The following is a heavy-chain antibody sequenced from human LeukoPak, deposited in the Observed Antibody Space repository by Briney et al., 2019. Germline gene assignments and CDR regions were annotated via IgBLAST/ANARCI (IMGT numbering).Heavy chain of an antibody. J-gene: IGHJ4*02. CDR2: IYYSGRT. D-gene: IGHD1-26*01. CDR3: ARHRRELLSFFVY. V-gene: IGHV4-59*01. Sequence: PSETLSLTCTVSGGSIGSYYWSWIRQPPGKGLEWIGYIYYSGRTNYNPSLKSRVTISVDTSKNQFSLKLSSVTAADTAVYYCARHRRELLSFFVYWGQGTLVTVSS. CDR1: GGSIGSYY.